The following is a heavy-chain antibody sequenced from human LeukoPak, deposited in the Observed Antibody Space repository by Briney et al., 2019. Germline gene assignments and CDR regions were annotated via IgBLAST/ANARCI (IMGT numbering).Heavy chain of an antibody. Sequence: SETLSLTCTVSGGSLSSYYWSWIRQPPGKGLEWIGYIYNSGNTNYNPSLESRVTISVDTSSNRFSLTLHSVTAADTAVYYCARHGYASGSGYFDYWGQGTLVTVSS. V-gene: IGHV4-59*08. D-gene: IGHD3-10*01. J-gene: IGHJ4*02. CDR3: ARHGYASGSGYFDY. CDR1: GGSLSSYY. CDR2: IYNSGNT.